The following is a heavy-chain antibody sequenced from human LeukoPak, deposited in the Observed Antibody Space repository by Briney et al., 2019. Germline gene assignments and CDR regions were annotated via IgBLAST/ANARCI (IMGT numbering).Heavy chain of an antibody. J-gene: IGHJ4*02. Sequence: PGGSLRLSCAASGFTFSSYTMNWVRRAPGKGLEWVSSISSSGSYIYYADSVKGRFTISRDSAKNSLYLQMNSLRVEDTALYYCARDGRGGGSYYSDYWGQGTLVTVSS. CDR3: ARDGRGGGSYYSDY. CDR1: GFTFSSYT. CDR2: ISSSGSYI. D-gene: IGHD1-26*01. V-gene: IGHV3-21*04.